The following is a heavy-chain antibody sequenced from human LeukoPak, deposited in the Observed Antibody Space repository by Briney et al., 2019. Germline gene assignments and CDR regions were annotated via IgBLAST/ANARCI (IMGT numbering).Heavy chain of an antibody. V-gene: IGHV1-18*01. CDR3: VRDGHRLYDYYYYYMDV. CDR2: ISAYNGHT. J-gene: IGHJ6*03. CDR1: GYTFTRYG. D-gene: IGHD2-2*02. Sequence: GASVKVSCKASGYTFTRYGISWVRQAPGQRLEGMGWISAYNGHTNYTQKLQGRVTMTTDTSTSTAYMEPRSLRSDDTAVYFCVRDGHRLYDYYYYYMDVWGKGTTVTVSS.